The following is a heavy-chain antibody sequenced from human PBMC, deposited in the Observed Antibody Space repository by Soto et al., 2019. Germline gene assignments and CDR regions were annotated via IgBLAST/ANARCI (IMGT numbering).Heavy chain of an antibody. CDR1: GFIFSNTW. CDR3: TADIQNIRANYGMDV. D-gene: IGHD1-26*01. Sequence: GGSLRLSCAASGFIFSNTWINWFRQAPGKGLEWVGRIKTKIEVGTTNYAAPVKGRFTVSGDDSKNTVYLHINSLRTEHKAVYYCTADIQNIRANYGMDVCGQGTTVTVSS. CDR2: IKTKIEVGTT. V-gene: IGHV3-15*07. J-gene: IGHJ6*02.